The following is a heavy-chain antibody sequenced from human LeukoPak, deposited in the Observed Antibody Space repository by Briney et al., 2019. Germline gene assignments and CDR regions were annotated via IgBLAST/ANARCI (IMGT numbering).Heavy chain of an antibody. V-gene: IGHV3-23*01. CDR3: ARDPGLDAFDI. CDR2: VSGGGDTT. CDR1: GFTFSSYA. Sequence: GGSLRLSCAGSGFTFSSYAMSWVRQAPGKGLEWVSVVSGGGDTTFYADSVKGRFTISRDNSKNTLYLQMNSLRAEDTAVYYCARDPGLDAFDIWGQGTMVTVSS. J-gene: IGHJ3*02.